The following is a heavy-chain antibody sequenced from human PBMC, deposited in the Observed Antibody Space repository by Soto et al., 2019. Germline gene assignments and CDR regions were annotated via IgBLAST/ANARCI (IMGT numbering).Heavy chain of an antibody. Sequence: QVQLMQSGAEVRRPGTSMRISCTTSGYNFNTYGIIWVRQAPGQGLEWMGWISGYNGYTKYAQNFEDRVTLSTDPSTSTAFLELRNLRSGDAALYFCARDCDYSHTDADMDYWGQGTLVTVSS. CDR1: GYNFNTYG. D-gene: IGHD3-16*01. CDR2: ISGYNGYT. CDR3: ARDCDYSHTDADMDY. V-gene: IGHV1-18*01. J-gene: IGHJ4*02.